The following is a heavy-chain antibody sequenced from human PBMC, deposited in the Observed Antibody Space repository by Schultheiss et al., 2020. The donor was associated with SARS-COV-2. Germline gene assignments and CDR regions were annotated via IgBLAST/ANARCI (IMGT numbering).Heavy chain of an antibody. CDR3: ARDYCSGGSCYGRDYYGMDV. Sequence: SETLSLTCTVSGGSINSFYWSWVRQPPGKGLEWIGDIYYSGSTYYNPSLKSRVTISVDKSKNQFSLKLSSVTAADTAVYYCARDYCSGGSCYGRDYYGMDVWGQGTTVTVSS. CDR2: IYYSGST. CDR1: GGSINSFY. J-gene: IGHJ6*02. V-gene: IGHV4-59*01. D-gene: IGHD2-15*01.